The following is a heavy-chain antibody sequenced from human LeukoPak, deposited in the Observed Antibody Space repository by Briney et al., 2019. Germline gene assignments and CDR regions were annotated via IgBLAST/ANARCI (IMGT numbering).Heavy chain of an antibody. Sequence: QLGGSLRLPCAASGFTFSSYAMDWVRQAPGKGLEWVSGIGGSGTSTNYADSAKGRFTISRDNSKNTLYLQMNSLRAEDTAVYYCAKEPDYEFWSGSYLHHWGQGTLATVSS. CDR1: GFTFSSYA. J-gene: IGHJ1*01. CDR3: AKEPDYEFWSGSYLHH. CDR2: IGGSGTST. V-gene: IGHV3-23*01. D-gene: IGHD3-3*01.